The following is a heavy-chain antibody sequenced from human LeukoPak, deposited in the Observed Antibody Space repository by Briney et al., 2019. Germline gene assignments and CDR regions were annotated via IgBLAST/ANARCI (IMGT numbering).Heavy chain of an antibody. CDR2: MNPNSGNT. D-gene: IGHD2-2*01. CDR3: ARDALYYFDY. Sequence: ASVKVSCKASGYTFTSYDINWVRQATGQGLEWMGWMNPNSGNTGYAQKFQGRVTITADESTSTAYMELSSLRSEDTAVYYCARDALYYFDYWGQGTLVTVSS. J-gene: IGHJ4*02. V-gene: IGHV1-8*01. CDR1: GYTFTSYD.